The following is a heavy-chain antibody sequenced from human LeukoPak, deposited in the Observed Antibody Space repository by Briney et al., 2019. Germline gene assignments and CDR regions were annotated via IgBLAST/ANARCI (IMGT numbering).Heavy chain of an antibody. J-gene: IGHJ6*02. CDR3: AKVLRFLEWSVMDV. Sequence: GRSLRLSCAASGFTFDDYAIHWVRQAPGKGLEWVSGISWNSGSIGYADSVKGRFTISRDNAKNSLYLQMNSLRAEDTALYYCAKVLRFLEWSVMDVWGQGTTVTVSS. CDR1: GFTFDDYA. D-gene: IGHD3-3*01. CDR2: ISWNSGSI. V-gene: IGHV3-9*01.